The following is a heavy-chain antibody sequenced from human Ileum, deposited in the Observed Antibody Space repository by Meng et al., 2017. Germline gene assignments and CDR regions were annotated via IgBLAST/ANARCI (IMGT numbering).Heavy chain of an antibody. CDR1: GFTFSNYA. V-gene: IGHV3-23*05. CDR2: ISTSSSFI. Sequence: EVELGESGGGLVQPGGSLRLSCEVSGFTFSNYAMGWVRQAPGKGLDWVSAISTSSSFIYYAESVRGRFTISRDNSKNTLYLQMNSLRVEGTALYYCVRGGVAPPIDYWGQATLVTVSS. D-gene: IGHD2-15*01. CDR3: VRGGVAPPIDY. J-gene: IGHJ4*02.